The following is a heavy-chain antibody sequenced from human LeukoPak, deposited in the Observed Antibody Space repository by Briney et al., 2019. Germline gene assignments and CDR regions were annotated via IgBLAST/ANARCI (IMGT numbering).Heavy chain of an antibody. D-gene: IGHD6-25*01. Sequence: PGGFLRLSCAASGFTFSSYGMSWVRQAPGKGLEWVSSISGSGGGTYYADSVKGRFTISRDNSKNTLYLQMNSLIAEDTAVYYCAKGSSSSGWLFDYWGQGTLVTVSS. V-gene: IGHV3-23*01. CDR2: ISGSGGGT. J-gene: IGHJ4*02. CDR3: AKGSSSSGWLFDY. CDR1: GFTFSSYG.